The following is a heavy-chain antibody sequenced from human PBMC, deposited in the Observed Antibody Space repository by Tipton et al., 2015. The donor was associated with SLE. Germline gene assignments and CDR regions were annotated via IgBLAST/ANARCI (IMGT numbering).Heavy chain of an antibody. CDR3: ARDLVSWGSHDAFDI. CDR1: GGSISSYY. CDR2: IYYSGST. D-gene: IGHD3-16*01. Sequence: TLSLTCTVSGGSISSYYWSWIRQPPGKGLEWIGYIYYSGSTNYNPSLKSRVTISVDTSKNQFPLKLSSVTAADTAVYYCARDLVSWGSHDAFDIWGQGTMVTVSS. J-gene: IGHJ3*02. V-gene: IGHV4-59*01.